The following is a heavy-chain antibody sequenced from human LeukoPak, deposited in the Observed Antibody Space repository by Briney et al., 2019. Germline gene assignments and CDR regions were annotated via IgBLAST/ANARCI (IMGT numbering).Heavy chain of an antibody. Sequence: SVKVSCKVSGYTLSEISMQWVRQAPGQGLEGMGGIIPIFGTANYAQKFQGRVTITADKSTSTAYMELSSLRSEDTAVYYCARARKITMVRGALFDYYMDVWGKGTTVTVSS. V-gene: IGHV1-69*06. CDR1: GYTLSEIS. D-gene: IGHD3-10*01. CDR3: ARARKITMVRGALFDYYMDV. J-gene: IGHJ6*03. CDR2: IIPIFGTA.